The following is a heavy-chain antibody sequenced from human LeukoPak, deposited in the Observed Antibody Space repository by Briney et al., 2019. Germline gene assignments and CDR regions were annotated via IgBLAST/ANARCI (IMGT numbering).Heavy chain of an antibody. J-gene: IGHJ4*02. CDR1: GFTFSSYA. Sequence: PGGSLRLSCAASGFTFSSYAMHWVRQAPGKGLEWVAVISYGGSNKYYADSVKGRFTISRDNSKNTLYLQMNSLRAEDTAVYYCARDPLNYWGQGTLATVSS. V-gene: IGHV3-30-3*01. CDR3: ARDPLNY. CDR2: ISYGGSNK.